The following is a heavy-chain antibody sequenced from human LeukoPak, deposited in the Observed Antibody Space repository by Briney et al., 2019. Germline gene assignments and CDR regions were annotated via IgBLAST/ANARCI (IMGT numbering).Heavy chain of an antibody. Sequence: AGPLILTCTDSGFTIDDYGVISVRQAPGKVLEWLTCINWNGGSTGYADSVKGRFTISRDNAKNSLYLQMNSLRAEDTAVYYCARDGASGSYYTTVSGWGQGTLVTVSS. CDR1: GFTIDDYG. J-gene: IGHJ4*02. D-gene: IGHD3-10*01. V-gene: IGHV3-20*04. CDR3: ARDGASGSYYTTVSG. CDR2: INWNGGST.